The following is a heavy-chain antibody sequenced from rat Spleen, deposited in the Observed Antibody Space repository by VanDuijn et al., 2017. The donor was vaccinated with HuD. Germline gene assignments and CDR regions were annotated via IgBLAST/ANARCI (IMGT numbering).Heavy chain of an antibody. Sequence: EVQLVETGGGLVQPGRSLKLSCVASGFTFSNYWMYWVRQAPGKGLEWVSSINPDGGSTSYPDSVKGRFTISRDNAENTVYLQMNSLRSEDTATYYCTRLGTVADYWGQGVMVTVSS. J-gene: IGHJ2*01. CDR2: INPDGGST. CDR3: TRLGTVADY. V-gene: IGHV5-58*01. CDR1: GFTFSNYW. D-gene: IGHD1-1*01.